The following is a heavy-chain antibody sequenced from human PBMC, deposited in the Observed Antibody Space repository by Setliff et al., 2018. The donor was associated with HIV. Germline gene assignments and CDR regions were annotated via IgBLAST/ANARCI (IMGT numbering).Heavy chain of an antibody. Sequence: LSLSCAASGFTFSSYSMNWVRQTPGKGLEWVSSLSGSSSYWKYADSVKGRFTISRDNAKNSLYLQMSSLRAEDTAVYYCAREIRAGNYPPYNYYFYMDVWGKGTTVTVSS. CDR1: GFTFSSYS. J-gene: IGHJ6*03. CDR3: AREIRAGNYPPYNYYFYMDV. V-gene: IGHV3-21*01. CDR2: LSGSSSYW. D-gene: IGHD4-4*01.